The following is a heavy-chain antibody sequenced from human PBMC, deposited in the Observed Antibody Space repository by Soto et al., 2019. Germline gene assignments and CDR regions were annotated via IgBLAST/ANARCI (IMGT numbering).Heavy chain of an antibody. CDR2: ISSSSSYT. CDR3: ARALMVRDAFDI. V-gene: IGHV3-11*06. Sequence: QVQLVESGGGLVKPGGSLRLSCAASGFTFSDYYMSWIRQAPGKGLEWVSYISSSSSYTNYADSVKGRFTISRDNAKNSLYLQMNSLRAEETAVYYCARALMVRDAFDIWGQGTMVTVSS. J-gene: IGHJ3*02. CDR1: GFTFSDYY. D-gene: IGHD3-10*01.